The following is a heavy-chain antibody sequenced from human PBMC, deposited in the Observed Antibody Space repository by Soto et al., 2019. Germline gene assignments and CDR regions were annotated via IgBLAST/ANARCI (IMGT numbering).Heavy chain of an antibody. Sequence: GGSLRLSCAASGFTFSSYAMGWVRQAPGKGLEWVSAISGSGGSTYYADSVKGRFTISRDNSKNTLYLQMNSLRAEDTAVYYCAKSGQGAYYYYGMDVWGQGTTVTLSS. J-gene: IGHJ6*01. CDR1: GFTFSSYA. CDR3: AKSGQGAYYYYGMDV. D-gene: IGHD2-15*01. CDR2: ISGSGGST. V-gene: IGHV3-23*01.